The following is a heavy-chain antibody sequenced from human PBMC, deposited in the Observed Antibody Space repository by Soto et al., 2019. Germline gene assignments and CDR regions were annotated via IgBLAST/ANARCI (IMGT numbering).Heavy chain of an antibody. CDR1: GYTFTSYA. V-gene: IGHV1-3*01. J-gene: IGHJ4*02. D-gene: IGHD3-22*01. Sequence: ASVKVSCKASGYTFTSYAMHWVRLAPGQRLEWMGWINAGNGNTKYSQKFQGRVTITRDTSTSTAYMELSSLRSEDTAVYYCARWGYYESSGFDYWGQGTLVTVSS. CDR2: INAGNGNT. CDR3: ARWGYYESSGFDY.